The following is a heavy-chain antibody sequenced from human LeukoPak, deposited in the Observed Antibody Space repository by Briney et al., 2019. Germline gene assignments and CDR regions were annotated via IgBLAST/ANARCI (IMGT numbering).Heavy chain of an antibody. CDR3: ARGRFYYDSSDEFDY. V-gene: IGHV4-38-2*02. Sequence: PSETLSLTCTVSGYSISSDYYWGWIRQPPGKGLEWIGSIHHSGRTYYNPSLKSRVTIPVDTSKNQFSLKLSSVTAADTAVYYCARGRFYYDSSDEFDYWGQGTLVTVSS. CDR1: GYSISSDYY. D-gene: IGHD3-22*01. J-gene: IGHJ4*02. CDR2: IHHSGRT.